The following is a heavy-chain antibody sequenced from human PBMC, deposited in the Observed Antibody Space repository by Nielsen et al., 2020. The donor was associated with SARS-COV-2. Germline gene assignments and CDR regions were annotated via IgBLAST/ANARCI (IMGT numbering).Heavy chain of an antibody. J-gene: IGHJ4*02. CDR3: AKDPHEADDYTLIDY. Sequence: GESLKISCAASGFTFSSYGMHWVRQAPGKGLEWVAVISYDGSNKYYADSVKGRFTISRDNSKNTLYLQMNSLRAEDTAVYYCAKDPHEADDYTLIDYWGQGTLVTVSS. D-gene: IGHD5-12*01. CDR1: GFTFSSYG. CDR2: ISYDGSNK. V-gene: IGHV3-30*18.